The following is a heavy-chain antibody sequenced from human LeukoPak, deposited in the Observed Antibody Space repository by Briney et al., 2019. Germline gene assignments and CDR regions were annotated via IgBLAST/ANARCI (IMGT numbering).Heavy chain of an antibody. CDR1: GLTFSSYS. J-gene: IGHJ4*02. Sequence: PWGSPRLSCAASGLTFSSYSMNWIRQAPGKGLEWVSAISSSSSYIYYADSVKRRFTISRDNAKHSLYLQMNSLRAEDTAVYYCARTNWAFDYWGQGTLVTVSS. V-gene: IGHV3-21*01. D-gene: IGHD7-27*01. CDR3: ARTNWAFDY. CDR2: ISSSSSYI.